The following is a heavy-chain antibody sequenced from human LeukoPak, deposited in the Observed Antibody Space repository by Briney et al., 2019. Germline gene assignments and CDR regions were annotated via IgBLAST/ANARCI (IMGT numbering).Heavy chain of an antibody. Sequence: PGGSLRLSCAASGFTFSSHAMHWVRQAPGKGLEWVAVISYDGSNKYYADSVKGRFTISRDNSKNTLYLQMNSLRAEDTAVYYCARDYPNTQLRFLEWFSYFGYWGQGTLVTVSS. CDR2: ISYDGSNK. CDR3: ARDYPNTQLRFLEWFSYFGY. D-gene: IGHD3-3*01. V-gene: IGHV3-30*04. J-gene: IGHJ4*02. CDR1: GFTFSSHA.